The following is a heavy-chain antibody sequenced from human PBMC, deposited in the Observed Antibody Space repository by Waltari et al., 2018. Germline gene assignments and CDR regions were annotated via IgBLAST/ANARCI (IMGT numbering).Heavy chain of an antibody. D-gene: IGHD3-22*01. CDR1: GYTLPYFS. Sequence: QVQLVQSGSEVNKPGASVKVSCKVSGYTLPYFSMPLSPQAPPTGLAWMGGLDPEDGETIYAQKFQGRVTMTEDTSTDTAYMELSSLRSEDTAVYYCATEYLHYYDSSGPPPFDYWGQGTLVTVSS. J-gene: IGHJ4*02. CDR2: LDPEDGET. V-gene: IGHV1-24*01. CDR3: ATEYLHYYDSSGPPPFDY.